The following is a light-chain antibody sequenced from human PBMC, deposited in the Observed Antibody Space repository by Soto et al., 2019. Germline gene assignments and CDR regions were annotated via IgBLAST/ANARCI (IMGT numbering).Light chain of an antibody. CDR1: QSVLYSSNNKNY. J-gene: IGKJ5*01. Sequence: DIVMTQSPDSLAVSLGERATINCKSSQSVLYSSNNKNYLAWYQQKPGQPPKLLIYWASTRESGVPDRFSGSGSGTDFTLTISSLQAEDVAVYYCQHYYSSPFIFGQGTRLEIK. CDR3: QHYYSSPFI. V-gene: IGKV4-1*01. CDR2: WAS.